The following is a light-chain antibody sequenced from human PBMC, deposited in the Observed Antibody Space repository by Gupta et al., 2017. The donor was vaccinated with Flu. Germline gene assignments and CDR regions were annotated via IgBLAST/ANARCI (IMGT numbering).Light chain of an antibody. V-gene: IGKV3-20*01. CDR3: QQYGGSRS. CDR1: ESVSNNP. Sequence: EIVLTQSPGTLSLSPGERATLSCRASESVSNNPFAWYQQKPGQTPRLLIYAASTRVTGIPDRFSSSGSATDFTLTISRLEPEDLGVYYCQQYGGSRSFGQGTKLEIK. CDR2: AAS. J-gene: IGKJ2*04.